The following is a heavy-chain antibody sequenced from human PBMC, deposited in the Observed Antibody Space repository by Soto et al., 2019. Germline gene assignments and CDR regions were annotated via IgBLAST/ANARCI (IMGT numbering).Heavy chain of an antibody. J-gene: IGHJ4*02. V-gene: IGHV3-23*01. CDR1: GFTFSSYA. Sequence: EVQLLESGGGLVQPGGSLRLSCAASGFTFSSYAMSWVRQAPGKGLEWVSAISGSGGSTYYADSVKGRFTSSRDNYKNKLYLQMNSLRADDTAVYYCPNEGSGSYHPIDYWGQGTLVTVSS. CDR2: ISGSGGST. D-gene: IGHD1-26*01. CDR3: PNEGSGSYHPIDY.